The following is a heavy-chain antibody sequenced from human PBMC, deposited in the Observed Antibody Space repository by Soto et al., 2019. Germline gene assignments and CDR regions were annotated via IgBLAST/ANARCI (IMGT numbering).Heavy chain of an antibody. D-gene: IGHD6-13*01. CDR2: ISYDGKNQ. Sequence: QVQLVESGGGVVQPGRSLRLSCAASGFIFKNYAMHWVRQAPGKGLECVAVISYDGKNQYSADSVQGRFTISRDNSNNTLYLQMNSLRPDDTGLYYCARDSNPLSGAATALHHWGQGTLVTVSS. CDR3: ARDSNPLSGAATALHH. CDR1: GFIFKNYA. J-gene: IGHJ5*02. V-gene: IGHV3-30*04.